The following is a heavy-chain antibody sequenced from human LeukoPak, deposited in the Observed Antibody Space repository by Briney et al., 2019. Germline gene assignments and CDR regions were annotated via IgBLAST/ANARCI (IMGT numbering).Heavy chain of an antibody. CDR2: ISGSAHKI. V-gene: IGHV3-23*01. CDR1: GFTFSNYA. D-gene: IGHD5-18*01. J-gene: IGHJ4*02. CDR3: AGRPTGYSSGYVY. Sequence: PGGSQRLSCVASGFTFSNYAMSWVRQAPGKGLDWVSVISGSAHKIRYADSVKGRFTISRDNSENTLYLQLNNLRAEDTALYYCAGRPTGYSSGYVYWGQGTLVTVSS.